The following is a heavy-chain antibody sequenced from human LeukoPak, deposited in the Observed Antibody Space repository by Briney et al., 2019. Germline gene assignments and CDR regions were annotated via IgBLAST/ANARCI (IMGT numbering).Heavy chain of an antibody. J-gene: IGHJ4*02. CDR1: GFTFSSHA. CDR2: ISSSSSYI. CDR3: ARAIAAAGFDY. D-gene: IGHD6-13*01. Sequence: GGSLRLSCAASGFTFSSHAMTWFRQAPEKGLEWVSSISSSSSYIYYADSVKGRFTISRDNAKNSLYLQMNSLRAEDTAVYYCARAIAAAGFDYWGQGTLVTVSS. V-gene: IGHV3-21*01.